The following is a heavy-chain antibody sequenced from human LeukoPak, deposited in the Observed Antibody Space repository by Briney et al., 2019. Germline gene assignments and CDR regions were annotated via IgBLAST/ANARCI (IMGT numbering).Heavy chain of an antibody. CDR2: ISGSGGST. J-gene: IGHJ4*02. CDR1: GFTFSSYA. CDR3: AKATALRYFDWDYFDY. D-gene: IGHD3-9*01. V-gene: IGHV3-23*01. Sequence: GGSLRLSCAASGFTFSSYAMSWVRQAPGKGLEWGSAISGSGGSTYYADSVKGRFTNSRDNSKNTLYLQMNSLRAEDTAVYYCAKATALRYFDWDYFDYWGQGTLVTVSS.